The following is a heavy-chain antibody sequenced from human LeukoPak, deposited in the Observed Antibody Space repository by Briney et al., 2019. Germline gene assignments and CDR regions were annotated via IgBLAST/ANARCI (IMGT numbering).Heavy chain of an antibody. V-gene: IGHV3-30*18. D-gene: IGHD6-13*01. CDR1: GFTFSSYG. Sequence: GGSLRLSCAASGFTFSSYGMHWVRQAPGKGLEWVAVISYDGSNKYYADSVKGRFTISRDNSKNTLYLQMNSLRAEDTAVYYCAKVGYGSSWQVDYWGQGTLVTVSS. CDR3: AKVGYGSSWQVDY. J-gene: IGHJ4*02. CDR2: ISYDGSNK.